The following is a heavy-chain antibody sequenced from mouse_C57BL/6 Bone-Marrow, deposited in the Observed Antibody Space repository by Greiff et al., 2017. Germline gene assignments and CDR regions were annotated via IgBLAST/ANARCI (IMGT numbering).Heavy chain of an antibody. Sequence: QVQLQQSGAELVRPGASVTLSCKASGYTFTDYEMHWVKQTPVHGLEWIGAIDPETGGTAYNQKFKGKAILTADKSSSTAYMELRSLTSEDSAVYYCTRLAIYYGMDYWGQGTSVTVSS. CDR3: TRLAIYYGMDY. J-gene: IGHJ4*01. CDR1: GYTFTDYE. V-gene: IGHV1-15*01. CDR2: IDPETGGT.